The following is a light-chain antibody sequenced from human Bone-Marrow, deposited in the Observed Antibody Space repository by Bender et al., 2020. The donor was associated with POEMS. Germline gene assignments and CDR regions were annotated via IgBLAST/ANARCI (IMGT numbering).Light chain of an antibody. V-gene: IGLV3-25*02. J-gene: IGLJ1*01. CDR3: QSADSTGSFHV. CDR1: NIASKA. CDR2: KDV. Sequence: SYVLTQPPSVSVAPGGSATITCGGTNIASKAVHWYQQKAGQAPLLLIYKDVERPPGIAERFSGSSSGTTATLTISGVQAEDEADYHCQSADSTGSFHVFGPGTKVTVL.